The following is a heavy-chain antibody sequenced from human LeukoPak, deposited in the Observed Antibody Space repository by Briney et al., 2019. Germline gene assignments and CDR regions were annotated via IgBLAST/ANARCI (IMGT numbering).Heavy chain of an antibody. J-gene: IGHJ4*02. CDR1: GFTFSDYY. CDR3: ALYNWNSKRDFGY. CDR2: IKHDGSEK. Sequence: GGSLRLSCAASGFTFSDYYMSWVRQAPGKGLEWVANIKHDGSEKYYGDSVKGRFTISRDNARNSLYLQMNSLRAEDTAVYYCALYNWNSKRDFGYWGQGTLVTVSS. V-gene: IGHV3-7*05. D-gene: IGHD1-7*01.